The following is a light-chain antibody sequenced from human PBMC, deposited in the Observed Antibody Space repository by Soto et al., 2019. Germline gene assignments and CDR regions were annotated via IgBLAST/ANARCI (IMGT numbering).Light chain of an antibody. Sequence: QSALTQPRSVSGSPGQPVTISCTGTSSDVGGYNFVSWYQQHPGKAPKLIIYDVSKRPSGVPDRFSGSRSDNTASLTISGLQAEDEADYYCCSYAGSYIYVFGTGTKVTLL. V-gene: IGLV2-11*01. J-gene: IGLJ1*01. CDR1: SSDVGGYNF. CDR3: CSYAGSYIYV. CDR2: DVS.